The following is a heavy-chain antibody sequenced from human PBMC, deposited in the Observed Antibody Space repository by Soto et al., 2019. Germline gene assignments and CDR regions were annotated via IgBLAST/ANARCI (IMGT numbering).Heavy chain of an antibody. CDR2: ISSSSSYI. D-gene: IGHD2-2*01. CDR1: GFTFSSYS. V-gene: IGHV3-21*01. Sequence: PGGSLRLSCAASGFTFSSYSMNWVRQAPGKGLEWVSSISSSSSYIYYADSVKGRFTISRDNAKNSLYLQMNSLRAEDTAVYYCAREGIADIVVVPACFDYWGQGTLVTVSS. CDR3: AREGIADIVVVPACFDY. J-gene: IGHJ4*02.